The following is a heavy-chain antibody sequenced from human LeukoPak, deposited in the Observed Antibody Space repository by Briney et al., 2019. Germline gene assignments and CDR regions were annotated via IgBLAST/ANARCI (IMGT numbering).Heavy chain of an antibody. CDR2: ISSSSSTI. J-gene: IGHJ6*03. V-gene: IGHV3-48*04. CDR3: ARVKDGYTHYYYYYYMDV. D-gene: IGHD5-24*01. Sequence: GSLRLSCAASGFTFSSYSMNWVRQAPGKGLEWVSYISSSSSTIYYADSVKGRFTISRDNAKNSLYLQMNSLRAEDTAVYYCARVKDGYTHYYYYYYMDVLGKGTTVTVSS. CDR1: GFTFSSYS.